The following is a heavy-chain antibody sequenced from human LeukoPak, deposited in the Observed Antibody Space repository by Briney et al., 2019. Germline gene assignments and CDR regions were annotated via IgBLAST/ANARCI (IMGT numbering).Heavy chain of an antibody. CDR1: GGSISSYY. V-gene: IGHV4-4*07. D-gene: IGHD3-22*01. CDR3: ARGAINYYDSSGYYNY. J-gene: IGHJ4*02. Sequence: SETLSLTCTVSGGSISSYYWSWIRQPAGKGLEGIGRIYTSGSTNYNPSLKSRVTMSVDTSKNQFSLKLSFVTAADTAVYYCARGAINYYDSSGYYNYWGQGTLVTVSS. CDR2: IYTSGST.